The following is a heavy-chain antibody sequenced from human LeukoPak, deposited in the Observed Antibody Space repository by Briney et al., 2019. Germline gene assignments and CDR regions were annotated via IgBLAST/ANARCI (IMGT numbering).Heavy chain of an antibody. Sequence: GGSLRLSCAASGFTFSSYEMNWVRQAPGKGLEWVSYISSSGSTIYYADSVKGRFTISRDNAKNSLYPQMNSLRAEDTAVYYCARVRGYSYGYLIPKKDNWFDPWGQGTLVTVSS. V-gene: IGHV3-48*03. D-gene: IGHD5-18*01. CDR3: ARVRGYSYGYLIPKKDNWFDP. J-gene: IGHJ5*02. CDR1: GFTFSSYE. CDR2: ISSSGSTI.